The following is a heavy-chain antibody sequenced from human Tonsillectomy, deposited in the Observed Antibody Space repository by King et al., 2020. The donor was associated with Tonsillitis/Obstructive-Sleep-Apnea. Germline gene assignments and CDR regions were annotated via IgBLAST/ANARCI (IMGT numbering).Heavy chain of an antibody. J-gene: IGHJ6*02. Sequence: VQLVESGAEVRKPGASVKVSCKASGYNFINYGISWVRQAPGQGLEWMGWITTYRANTKYAQKLQGRVTLTADTSTSTAYMELRSLTSDDTAVYYCGRVRCTSSSCYVVYGMDIWGQGTTVTVSS. CDR1: GYNFINYG. V-gene: IGHV1-18*04. D-gene: IGHD2-2*01. CDR2: ITTYRANT. CDR3: GRVRCTSSSCYVVYGMDI.